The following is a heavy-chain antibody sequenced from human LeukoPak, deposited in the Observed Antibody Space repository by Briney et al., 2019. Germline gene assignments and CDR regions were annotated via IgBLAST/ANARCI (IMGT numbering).Heavy chain of an antibody. D-gene: IGHD3-16*01. Sequence: PAASVKVSCKASGGTFTGYYMHWVRQAPGQGLEWMRWINPNSGGTNYAQKFQGWVTMTRDTSISTAYMELSRLRSDDTAVYYCASSGGFATASECDAFDIWGQGTMVTVSS. J-gene: IGHJ3*02. CDR1: GGTFTGYY. CDR3: ASSGGFATASECDAFDI. CDR2: INPNSGGT. V-gene: IGHV1-2*04.